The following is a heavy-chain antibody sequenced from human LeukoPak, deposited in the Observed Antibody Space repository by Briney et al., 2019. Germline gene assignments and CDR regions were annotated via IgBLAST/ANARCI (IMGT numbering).Heavy chain of an antibody. CDR3: ARGLGYHGSGSHR. CDR1: GGSFSGYY. D-gene: IGHD3-10*01. Sequence: SETLSLTCAVYGGSFSGYYWSWIRQPPGKGLEWVGEINHSGSTNYNPPLKSRVTISVDTSKNQFSLKLSSVTAADTAVYYCARGLGYHGSGSHRWGQGTLVTVSS. J-gene: IGHJ5*02. V-gene: IGHV4-34*01. CDR2: INHSGST.